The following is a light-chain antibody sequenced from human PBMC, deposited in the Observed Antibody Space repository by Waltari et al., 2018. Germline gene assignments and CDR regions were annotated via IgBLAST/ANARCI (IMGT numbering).Light chain of an antibody. Sequence: DIQMTQPPSSLSAFVGDRVTITSRASQSISTYLNWYQQIPGKAPKLLIYATSNLQSGVPSRFSGSGSGTHFTLTISSLQPEDFSIYYCQQSYTSPWTFGQGTRVEIK. CDR2: ATS. V-gene: IGKV1-39*01. CDR3: QQSYTSPWT. CDR1: QSISTY. J-gene: IGKJ1*01.